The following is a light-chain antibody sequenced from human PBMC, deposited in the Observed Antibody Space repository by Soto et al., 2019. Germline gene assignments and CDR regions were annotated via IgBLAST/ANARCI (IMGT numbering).Light chain of an antibody. J-gene: IGLJ2*01. CDR3: GTWDSSLSAVV. V-gene: IGLV1-51*01. CDR1: SSNIGNNY. Sequence: HSVLTQPPSVSAAPGQKVTISCSGSSSNIGNNYVSWYQQLPGTAPRLFIYDNNKRPSGIPDRFSGSKSGTSATLGITGLQTGDEADYYCGTWDSSLSAVVFGGGTKLTVL. CDR2: DNN.